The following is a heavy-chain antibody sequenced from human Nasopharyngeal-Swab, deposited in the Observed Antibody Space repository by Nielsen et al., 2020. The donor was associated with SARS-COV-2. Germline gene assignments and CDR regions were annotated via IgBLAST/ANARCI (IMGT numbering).Heavy chain of an antibody. CDR3: AKYYGDYPYYYYYMDV. V-gene: IGHV3-23*01. CDR2: ISGSGGST. D-gene: IGHD4-17*01. Sequence: GGSLSLSCAASGFTFSSYAMRWVRQAPGKGLEWASAISGSGGSTYYADSVKGRFTISRDNSKNTLYLQMNSLRAEDTAVYYCAKYYGDYPYYYYYMDVWGKGTTVTVSS. J-gene: IGHJ6*03. CDR1: GFTFSSYA.